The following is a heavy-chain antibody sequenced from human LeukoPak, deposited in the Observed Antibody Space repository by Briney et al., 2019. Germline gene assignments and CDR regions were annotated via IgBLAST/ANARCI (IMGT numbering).Heavy chain of an antibody. CDR3: TTVDLLWFGGLPN. D-gene: IGHD3-10*01. V-gene: IGHV3-15*01. CDR2: IKSKTDGGTT. J-gene: IGHJ4*02. Sequence: GGSLRLSCAASGFTFSNAWMSWVRQAPGKGLEWVGRIKSKTDGGTTDYAAPVKGRFTISRDDSKNTLYLQMNSLKTEDTAVYYCTTVDLLWFGGLPNWGQGTLVTVSS. CDR1: GFTFSNAW.